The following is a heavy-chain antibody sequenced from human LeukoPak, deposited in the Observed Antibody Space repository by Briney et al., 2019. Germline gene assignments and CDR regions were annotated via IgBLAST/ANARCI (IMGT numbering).Heavy chain of an antibody. CDR3: ARPYYYDSRIDP. CDR2: KYHSASS. CDR1: GCSISSDDYY. J-gene: IGHJ5*02. V-gene: IGHV4-30-4*01. D-gene: IGHD3-22*01. Sequence: SETLSLTCTVSGCSISSDDYYWSCIGQPPGKGLEWIAYKYHSASSYYNPSLKSRVTMSADTFMNQLSLKLSSVTAADAAVYDCARPYYYDSRIDPWGQGILVTVSS.